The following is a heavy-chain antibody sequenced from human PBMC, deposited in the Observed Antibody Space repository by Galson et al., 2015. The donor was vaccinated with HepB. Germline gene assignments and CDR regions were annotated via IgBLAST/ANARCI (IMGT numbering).Heavy chain of an antibody. D-gene: IGHD3-3*01. CDR3: ARAGTIFGVVTLYYYYGMDV. Sequence: SVKVSCKASGGTFSSYAISWVRQAPGQGLEWMGGIIPIFGTANYAQKFQGRVTITADESTSTAYMELSSLRSEDTAVYYCARAGTIFGVVTLYYYYGMDVWGQGTTVTVSS. CDR1: GGTFSSYA. CDR2: IIPIFGTA. J-gene: IGHJ6*02. V-gene: IGHV1-69*13.